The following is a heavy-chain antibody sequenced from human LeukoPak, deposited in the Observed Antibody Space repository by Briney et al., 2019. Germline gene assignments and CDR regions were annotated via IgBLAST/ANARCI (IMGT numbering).Heavy chain of an antibody. Sequence: ASVNVSCKASGYTFSSYGISWVRQARGQGVEWVGWSSAYNGNTNYAQKLQGRVTMTTNTSTSTDYMELRRLRSDDAAVYYWARGLKEQWLPYFDYWGQGTLVTVSS. V-gene: IGHV1-18*01. CDR1: GYTFSSYG. CDR3: ARGLKEQWLPYFDY. CDR2: SSAYNGNT. D-gene: IGHD6-19*01. J-gene: IGHJ4*02.